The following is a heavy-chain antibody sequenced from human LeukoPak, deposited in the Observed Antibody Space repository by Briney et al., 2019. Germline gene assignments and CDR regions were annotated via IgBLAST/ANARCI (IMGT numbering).Heavy chain of an antibody. CDR3: ARDRVVVPAANSDDAFDI. CDR2: INPNSGGT. CDR1: GYTFTGYY. D-gene: IGHD2-2*01. V-gene: IGHV1-2*02. Sequence: ASVKVSCKASGYTFTGYYMHWVRQAPGQGLEWMGWINPNSGGTNYAQKFQGRVTMTRDTSISTAYMELSRLRSDDTAVYYCARDRVVVPAANSDDAFDIWGQGTMVTVSS. J-gene: IGHJ3*02.